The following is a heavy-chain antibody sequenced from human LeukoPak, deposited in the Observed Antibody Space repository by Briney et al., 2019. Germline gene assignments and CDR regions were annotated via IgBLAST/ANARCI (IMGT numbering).Heavy chain of an antibody. CDR2: IWYDGSNE. Sequence: GGSLRLSCAASGFTFSTYAMHWVRQAPGKGLEWVAVIWYDGSNENYADSVKGRFTISRDNSKNILYLQMNSLRAEDTAVYYCARNTVVIGDTFDIWGQGTMVTVSS. D-gene: IGHD4-23*01. J-gene: IGHJ3*02. CDR1: GFTFSTYA. V-gene: IGHV3-33*08. CDR3: ARNTVVIGDTFDI.